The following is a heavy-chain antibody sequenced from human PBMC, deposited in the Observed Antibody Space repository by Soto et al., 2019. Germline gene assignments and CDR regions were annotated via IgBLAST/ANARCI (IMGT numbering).Heavy chain of an antibody. CDR2: ISGSGGST. CDR3: AKFWGYYCWFNWFDP. CDR1: GFTFSSYA. D-gene: IGHD3-10*01. J-gene: IGHJ5*02. Sequence: GGSLRLSCAASGFTFSSYAMSWVRQAPGKGLEWVSVISGSGGSTYYADSVKGRFTISRDNSKNTLYLQMNSLRAEDTAVYYCAKFWGYYCWFNWFDPWGQGTLVTVSS. V-gene: IGHV3-23*01.